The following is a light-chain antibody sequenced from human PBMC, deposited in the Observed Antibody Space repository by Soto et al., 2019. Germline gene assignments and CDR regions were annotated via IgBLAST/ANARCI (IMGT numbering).Light chain of an antibody. V-gene: IGKV3-20*01. CDR3: HQYGSSPPRT. Sequence: EIELTQSRRTLSLSPGERAALSCGAIQSVSGSSLAWYQQRSGQAPRLLIYGASTRATGIPDRFSGSGSGTDFTLTISRLEPEDFAVYYCHQYGSSPPRTFGQGTKVDIK. J-gene: IGKJ1*01. CDR2: GAS. CDR1: QSVSGSS.